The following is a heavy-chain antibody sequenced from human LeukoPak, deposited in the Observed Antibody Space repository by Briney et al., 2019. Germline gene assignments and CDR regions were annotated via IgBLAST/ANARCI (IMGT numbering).Heavy chain of an antibody. Sequence: SETLSLTCTVSGGSISSSSYYWSWIRQPAGKGLEWIGRIYTSGSTNYNPSLKSRVTISVDTSKNQFSLKLSSVTAADTAVYYCARGWSYDRYWYFDLWGRGTLVTVSS. CDR1: GGSISSSSYY. CDR2: IYTSGST. J-gene: IGHJ2*01. D-gene: IGHD1-26*01. CDR3: ARGWSYDRYWYFDL. V-gene: IGHV4-61*02.